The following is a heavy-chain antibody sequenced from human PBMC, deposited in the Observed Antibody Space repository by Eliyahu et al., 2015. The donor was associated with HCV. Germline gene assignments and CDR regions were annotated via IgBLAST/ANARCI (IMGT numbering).Heavy chain of an antibody. J-gene: IGHJ3*02. V-gene: IGHV3-11*01. D-gene: IGHD6-19*01. CDR3: ARDMDSNGRYSGAFDI. Sequence: QVQLVESGGGLVKPGGSLXLSCAASDFTFSDYYMGWLRQAXGKGLEWLSXISSGGSTIXYAESAEGRFTVSRDNAKRTLYLQMNNLRAEDTAVYYCARDMDSNGRYSGAFDIWGQGTMVSVSS. CDR2: ISSGGSTI. CDR1: DFTFSDYY.